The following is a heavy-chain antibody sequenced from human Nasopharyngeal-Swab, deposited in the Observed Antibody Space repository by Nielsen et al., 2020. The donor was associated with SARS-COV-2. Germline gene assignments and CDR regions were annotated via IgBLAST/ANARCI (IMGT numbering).Heavy chain of an antibody. CDR3: ANSDFWSGYYKPHYYYYGMDV. CDR2: ISYDGSNK. J-gene: IGHJ6*02. D-gene: IGHD3-3*01. Sequence: VRQAPGKGLEWVAVISYDGSNKYYADSVKGRFTISRDNPKNTLYLQMNSLRAEDTAVYYCANSDFWSGYYKPHYYYYGMDVWGQGTTVTVSS. V-gene: IGHV3-30*18.